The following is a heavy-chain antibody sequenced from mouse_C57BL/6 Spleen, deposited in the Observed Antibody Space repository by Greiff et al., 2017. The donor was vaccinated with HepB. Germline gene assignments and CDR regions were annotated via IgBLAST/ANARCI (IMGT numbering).Heavy chain of an antibody. CDR2: IDPSDSYT. Sequence: QVQLQQPGAELVMPGASVKLSCKASGYTFTSYWMHWVKQRPGQGLEWIGEIDPSDSYTNYNQKFKGKSTLTVDKSSSTAYMQLSSLTSEDSAVYYCARPDYYGMDYWGQGTSVTVSS. CDR1: GYTFTSYW. V-gene: IGHV1-69*01. J-gene: IGHJ4*01. CDR3: ARPDYYGMDY.